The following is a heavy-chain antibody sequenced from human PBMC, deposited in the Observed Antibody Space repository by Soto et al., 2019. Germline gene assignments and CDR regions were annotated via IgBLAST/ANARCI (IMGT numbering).Heavy chain of an antibody. J-gene: IGHJ6*02. D-gene: IGHD6-13*01. CDR2: IIPILTTP. CDR1: GGTFSSYG. CDR3: ATSVGIAPTGEDGMDV. V-gene: IGHV1-69*01. Sequence: QVQLVQSGAEVKKTGSSVTVSCKASGGTFSSYGFSWVRQAPGQGPEWIGGIIPILTTPNYAQKFQGRVTIVADESTTTVYMELSSLKFDDTAVYYCATSVGIAPTGEDGMDVWGQGTSVTVSS.